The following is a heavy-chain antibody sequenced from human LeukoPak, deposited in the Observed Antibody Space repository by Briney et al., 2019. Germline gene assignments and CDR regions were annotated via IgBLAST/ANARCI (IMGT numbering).Heavy chain of an antibody. V-gene: IGHV3-7*01. CDR1: GFTFSRYW. J-gene: IGHJ6*02. CDR2: IKQDGSEK. D-gene: IGHD2-15*01. CDR3: AREPPPSIYCSGGSCYSDYYGMDV. Sequence: GGSLRLSCAASGFTFSRYWMSWVRQAPGKGLEWVANIKQDGSEKYYVDSVKGRFTISRDNAKNSLYLQMNSLRAEDTAVYYCAREPPPSIYCSGGSCYSDYYGMDVWGQGITVTVSS.